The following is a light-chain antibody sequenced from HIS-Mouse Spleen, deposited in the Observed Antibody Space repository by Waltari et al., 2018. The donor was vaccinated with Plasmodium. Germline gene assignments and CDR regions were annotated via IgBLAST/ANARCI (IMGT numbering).Light chain of an antibody. J-gene: IGLJ2*01. CDR1: SIRSYY. V-gene: IGLV3-19*01. CDR2: GNN. Sequence: SSELTQDPAVSVALAQTVRITCQGYSIRSYYSIRYQQKPGQAPVLVIYGNNNRPTGIPDRFSGSSSGNTASLTITGAQAEDEADYYCNSRDSSGNHLVFGGGTKLTVL. CDR3: NSRDSSGNHLV.